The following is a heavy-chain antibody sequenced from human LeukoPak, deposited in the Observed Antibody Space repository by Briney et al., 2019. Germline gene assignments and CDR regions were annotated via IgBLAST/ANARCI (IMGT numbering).Heavy chain of an antibody. Sequence: SETLYLTCTVSGGSISISSHYWVWIRQPPGKGLEWIGSIYYSGSTYYNPSLKSRVTISVDMSKNQFSLKLTSVTAADTAVYYCAREIRPGNYYYYMDVWGKGTTVTISS. CDR1: GGSISISSHY. CDR3: AREIRPGNYYYYMDV. D-gene: IGHD1-14*01. CDR2: IYYSGST. V-gene: IGHV4-39*02. J-gene: IGHJ6*03.